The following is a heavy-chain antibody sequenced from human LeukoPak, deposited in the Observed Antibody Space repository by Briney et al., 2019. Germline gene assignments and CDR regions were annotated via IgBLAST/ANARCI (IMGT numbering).Heavy chain of an antibody. J-gene: IGHJ4*02. CDR1: GYTFTSYY. CDR2: INPSGGST. CDR3: ARDVADYYGSGPCYFDY. Sequence: GASVKVSCKASGYTFTSYYMHWVRQAPGQGLEWMGIINPSGGSTSYAQKFQGRVTMTRDMSTSTVYMELSSLRSEDTAVYYCARDVADYYGSGPCYFDYWGQGTLVTVSS. V-gene: IGHV1-46*01. D-gene: IGHD3-10*01.